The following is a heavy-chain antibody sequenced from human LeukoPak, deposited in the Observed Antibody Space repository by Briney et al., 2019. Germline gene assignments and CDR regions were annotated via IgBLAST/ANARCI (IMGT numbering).Heavy chain of an antibody. D-gene: IGHD6-13*01. Sequence: ASVKVSCKASGYTFTNFAIHWVRRAPGQSLEWMGWINAGNGNTKYSQWLQGRVTITRDTSASTAYMEVSSLRSEDTAVYFCARDFIAVGGSNLFLMVWGQGTLVTVSS. CDR3: ARDFIAVGGSNLFLMV. CDR1: GYTFTNFA. J-gene: IGHJ4*02. V-gene: IGHV1-3*01. CDR2: INAGNGNT.